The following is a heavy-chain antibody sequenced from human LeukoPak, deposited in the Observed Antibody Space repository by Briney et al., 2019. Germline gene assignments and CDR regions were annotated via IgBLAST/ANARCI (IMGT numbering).Heavy chain of an antibody. D-gene: IGHD6-13*01. J-gene: IGHJ4*02. CDR2: ISSSSSTI. CDR1: GFTFSTYS. CDR3: AREEGYSSSWRVAYFDY. V-gene: IGHV3-48*01. Sequence: GGSLRLSCAASGFTFSTYSMNWVRQAPGKGLEWVSYISSSSSTIYYADSVKGRFTISRDNAKNSLYLQMNSLRAEDTAVYYCAREEGYSSSWRVAYFDYWGQGTLVTVSS.